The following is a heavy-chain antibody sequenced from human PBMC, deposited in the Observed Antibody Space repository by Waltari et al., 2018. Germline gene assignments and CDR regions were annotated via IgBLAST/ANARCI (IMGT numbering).Heavy chain of an antibody. CDR1: GGSISSSSYY. J-gene: IGHJ6*02. CDR3: ARGTVVSSGGMDV. CDR2: IYYSGDT. Sequence: QLQLQESGPGLVKPSETLSLTCTVSGGSISSSSYYWGWIRQPPGKGLEWIGSIYYSGDTYYNPSLKSRVTISVDTSKNQFSLKLSAVTAADTAVYYCARGTVVSSGGMDVWGQGTTVTVSS. D-gene: IGHD4-17*01. V-gene: IGHV4-39*01.